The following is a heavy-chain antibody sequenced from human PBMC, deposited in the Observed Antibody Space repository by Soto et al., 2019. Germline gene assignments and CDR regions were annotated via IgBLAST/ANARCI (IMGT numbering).Heavy chain of an antibody. CDR3: AKTPWEKYYYSWFDC. CDR1: GFTFNSYG. D-gene: IGHD3-22*01. CDR2: ISHDGTNK. J-gene: IGHJ4*02. V-gene: IGHV3-30*18. Sequence: QVQLVESGGGVVQPGRSLRLSCAASGFTFNSYGMHWVRQAPGKGLEWVASISHDGTNKYYVDSVKGRFTISRDNSKSTLYLQMNSLRAEDTAVYYCAKTPWEKYYYSWFDCWGQGTLVTVSS.